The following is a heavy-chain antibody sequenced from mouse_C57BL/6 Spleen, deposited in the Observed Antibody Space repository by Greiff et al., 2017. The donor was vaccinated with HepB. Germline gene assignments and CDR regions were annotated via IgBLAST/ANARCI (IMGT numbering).Heavy chain of an antibody. D-gene: IGHD2-4*01. Sequence: VQLQQSGPELVKPGASVKISCKASGYTFTDYYMNWVKQSHGKSLEWIGDINPNNGGTSYNQKFKGKATLTVDKSSSTAYMELRSLTSEDSAVYYCARLGDYDDYFDYWGQGTTLTVSS. CDR3: ARLGDYDDYFDY. CDR2: INPNNGGT. J-gene: IGHJ2*01. V-gene: IGHV1-26*01. CDR1: GYTFTDYY.